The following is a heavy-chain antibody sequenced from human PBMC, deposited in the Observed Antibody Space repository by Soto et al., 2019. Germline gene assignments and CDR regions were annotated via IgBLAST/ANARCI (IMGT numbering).Heavy chain of an antibody. J-gene: IGHJ4*02. V-gene: IGHV3-33*01. Sequence: GGSLRLSCAASGFTFSSYGMHWVRQAPGKGLEWVAVIWYDGSNKYYADSVKGRFTISRDNSKNTLYLQMNSLRAEDTAVYYCARGSHPLKYSSYSHTIDYWGQGTLVTVSS. D-gene: IGHD6-6*01. CDR3: ARGSHPLKYSSYSHTIDY. CDR1: GFTFSSYG. CDR2: IWYDGSNK.